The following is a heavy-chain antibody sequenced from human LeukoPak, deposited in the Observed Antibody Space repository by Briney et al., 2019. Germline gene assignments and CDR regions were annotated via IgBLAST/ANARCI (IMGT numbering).Heavy chain of an antibody. CDR3: ARYRMTTVVTPDAFDI. CDR1: GGSISSHY. CDR2: IYYGGST. Sequence: SETLSLTCTVSGGSISSHYWSWIRQPPGKGLEWIGYIYYGGSTNYNPSLKSRVTISVDTSKNQFSLKLSSVTAADTAVYYCARYRMTTVVTPDAFDIWGQGTMVTVSS. J-gene: IGHJ3*02. D-gene: IGHD4-23*01. V-gene: IGHV4-59*11.